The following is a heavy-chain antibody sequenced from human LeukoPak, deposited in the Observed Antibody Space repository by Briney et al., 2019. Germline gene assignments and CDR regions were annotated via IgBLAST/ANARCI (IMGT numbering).Heavy chain of an antibody. CDR2: IYTTGPA. D-gene: IGHD5-18*01. Sequence: SETLSLTCTVSGGSISTYYWGWVRQPAGKRPEWIGRIYTTGPATHNPSLESRVTMSLDTSNNQSSLNLNSVTAADMAMYYCTRGLYTALPVNWGQGILVTVSS. J-gene: IGHJ4*02. CDR1: GGSISTYY. V-gene: IGHV4-4*07. CDR3: TRGLYTALPVN.